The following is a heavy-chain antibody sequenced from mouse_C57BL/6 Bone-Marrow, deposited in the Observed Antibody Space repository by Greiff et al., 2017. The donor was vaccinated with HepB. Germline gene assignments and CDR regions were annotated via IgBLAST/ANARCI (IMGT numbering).Heavy chain of an antibody. J-gene: IGHJ2*01. CDR1: GYTFTDYY. CDR2: IYPGSGYT. Sequence: QVQLKQSGAELVRPGASVKLSCKASGYTFTDYYINWVKQRPGQGLEWIARIYPGSGYTYYNEKFKGKATLTAEKSSSTAYMQLSSLTSEDSAVYFCARARALDYYSDYNWGQGTTLTVSS. V-gene: IGHV1-76*01. CDR3: ARARALDYYSDYN. D-gene: IGHD2-13*01.